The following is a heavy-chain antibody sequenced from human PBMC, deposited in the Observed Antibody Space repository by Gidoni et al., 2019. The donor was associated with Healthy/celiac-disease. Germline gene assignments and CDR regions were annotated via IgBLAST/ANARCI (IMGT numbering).Heavy chain of an antibody. CDR1: GGSFSGYY. D-gene: IGHD3-3*01. V-gene: IGHV4-34*01. Sequence: QVQLQQWGAGLLKPSETLSLTCAVYGGSFSGYYWSWIRQPPGKGLEWIGEINHSGSTNYNPSLKSRVTISVDTSKNQFSLKLSSVTAADTAVYYCARAPFGVVTFDYWGQGTLVTVSS. CDR3: ARAPFGVVTFDY. CDR2: INHSGST. J-gene: IGHJ4*02.